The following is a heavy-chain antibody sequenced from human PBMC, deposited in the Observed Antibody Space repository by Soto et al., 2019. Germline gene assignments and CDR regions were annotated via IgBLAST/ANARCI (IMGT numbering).Heavy chain of an antibody. V-gene: IGHV3-74*01. Sequence: GGSLRLSCAASGFTFSSYWMHWVRQAPGKGLVWVSRINGSGSSTNYADSVKGRFTISRDNSKNTLYLQMNSLRAEDTAVYYCAKAHNYYDSSGYYFDFDYWGQGTLVTVSS. J-gene: IGHJ4*02. CDR3: AKAHNYYDSSGYYFDFDY. CDR2: INGSGSST. D-gene: IGHD3-22*01. CDR1: GFTFSSYW.